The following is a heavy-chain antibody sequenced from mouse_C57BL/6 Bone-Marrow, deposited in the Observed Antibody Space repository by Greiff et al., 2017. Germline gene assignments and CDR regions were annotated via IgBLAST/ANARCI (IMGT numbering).Heavy chain of an antibody. CDR1: GYTFTSYW. CDR2: IDPSDSYT. Sequence: VQLQQPGAELVKPGASVKLSCKASGYTFTSYWMQWVKQRPGQGLEWIGEIDPSDSYTNYNQKFKGKATLTVDTSSSTAYMQLSSLISEDSAVYYCARTGPTVVATDYWGQGTTLTVSS. D-gene: IGHD1-1*01. CDR3: ARTGPTVVATDY. V-gene: IGHV1-50*01. J-gene: IGHJ2*01.